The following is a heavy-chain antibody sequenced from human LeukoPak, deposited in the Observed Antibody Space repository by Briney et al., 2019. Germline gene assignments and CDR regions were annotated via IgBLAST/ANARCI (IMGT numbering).Heavy chain of an antibody. V-gene: IGHV3-74*01. CDR3: ARDVDFDY. Sequence: PGGSLRLSCAVSGFTFGSYWMHWVRQAPGKGPVWVSRINSDGRSTTYADAVKGRFTISRDNAKGTLYLQMDSLTGEDSGVYYCARDVDFDYWGQGTLVTVSS. CDR2: INSDGRST. J-gene: IGHJ4*02. CDR1: GFTFGSYW.